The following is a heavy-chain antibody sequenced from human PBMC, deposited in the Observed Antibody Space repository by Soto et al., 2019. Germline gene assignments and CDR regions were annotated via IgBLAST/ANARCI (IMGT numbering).Heavy chain of an antibody. Sequence: EVQLVESGGGLVQPGRSLRLSCAASGFTFDDYAMHWVRQAPGKGLEWVSGISWNSGSIGYADSVKGRFTISRDNAKNSLYLQMNSLRAEDTALYYCAKDIHAGARPVYYYGMDVWGQGTTVTVSS. J-gene: IGHJ6*02. CDR1: GFTFDDYA. D-gene: IGHD6-6*01. CDR2: ISWNSGSI. V-gene: IGHV3-9*01. CDR3: AKDIHAGARPVYYYGMDV.